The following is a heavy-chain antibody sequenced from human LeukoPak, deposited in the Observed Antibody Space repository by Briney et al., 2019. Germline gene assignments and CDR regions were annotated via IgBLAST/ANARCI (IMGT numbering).Heavy chain of an antibody. CDR3: AKDPLAAHFDY. CDR1: GFTFSSYA. Sequence: PGGSLRLSCAASGFTFSSYAMSWVRQAPGKGLEWVSAISGSGGSTYYADSVKGRFTISRDNYKNTLYLQLNSLGAEDTAVYYCAKDPLAAHFDYWGQGTLVTVSS. D-gene: IGHD2-15*01. J-gene: IGHJ4*02. CDR2: ISGSGGST. V-gene: IGHV3-23*01.